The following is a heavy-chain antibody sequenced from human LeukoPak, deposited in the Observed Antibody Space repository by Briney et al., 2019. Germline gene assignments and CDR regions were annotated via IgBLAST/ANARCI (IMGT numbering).Heavy chain of an antibody. CDR2: IYSSGST. CDR3: ARKDGDY. CDR1: GASISAFH. V-gene: IGHV4-4*07. J-gene: IGHJ4*02. Sequence: PSETLSLTCTVSGASISAFHWTWFRQPAGKGLEWIGLIYSSGSTLFNPSLKSRVAMSVDLTKSQLSLKLTSVTAADTAMYYCARKDGDYWGRGTLVTVSS.